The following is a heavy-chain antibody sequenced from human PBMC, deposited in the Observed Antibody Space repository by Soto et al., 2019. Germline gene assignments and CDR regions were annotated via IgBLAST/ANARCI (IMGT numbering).Heavy chain of an antibody. CDR3: ARDRSSGWYWFDP. CDR1: GYTFTSYY. J-gene: IGHJ5*02. V-gene: IGHV1-46*01. CDR2: INPSGGST. Sequence: QVQLVQSGAEVKKPGASVKVSCKASGYTFTSYYMHWVRQAPGQGLEWMGIINPSGGSTSYAQKFQGRVTMTRDTSTSTVYMELSSLRPEDTAVYYCARDRSSGWYWFDPWGQGTLVTVSS. D-gene: IGHD6-19*01.